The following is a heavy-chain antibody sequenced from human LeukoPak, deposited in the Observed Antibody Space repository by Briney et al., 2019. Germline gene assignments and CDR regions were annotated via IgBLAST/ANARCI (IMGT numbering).Heavy chain of an antibody. J-gene: IGHJ4*02. CDR3: ARTRDGPFAY. D-gene: IGHD5-24*01. V-gene: IGHV3-48*04. CDR1: GFTFSSYS. Sequence: QPGGSLRLSCAASGFTFSSYSMNWVRQAPGKGLEWLSHISNSGSSIQYADSVKGRFTISRDNAKNSLYLQMNSLRVEDTAVYYCARTRDGPFAYWGQGTLVTVSS. CDR2: ISNSGSSI.